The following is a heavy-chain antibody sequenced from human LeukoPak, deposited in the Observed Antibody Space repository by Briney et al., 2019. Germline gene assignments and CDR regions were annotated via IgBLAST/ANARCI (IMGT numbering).Heavy chain of an antibody. V-gene: IGHV3-13*04. J-gene: IGHJ4*02. D-gene: IGHD6-19*01. CDR3: SRVGSSGWPNYFDS. CDR1: GFTFSSYD. Sequence: GGSLRLSCAASGFTFSSYDMHWVHQATGKGLEWVSVIGTSGDTYYAGSVKGRFTISRENAKNSLYLQMNSLTAGDTAVYFCSRVGSSGWPNYFDSWGQGTLVTVSS. CDR2: IGTSGDT.